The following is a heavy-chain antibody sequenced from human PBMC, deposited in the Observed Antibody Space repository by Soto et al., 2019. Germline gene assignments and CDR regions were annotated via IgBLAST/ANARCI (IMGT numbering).Heavy chain of an antibody. CDR2: IYYSGST. D-gene: IGHD5-18*01. Sequence: SETLSLTCTVSGGSISSYYWSWIRQPPGKGLEWIGYIYYSGSTNYNPSLKSRVTISVDTSKNQFSLKLSSVTAADTAVYYCVRELEAMVTTVDYWGQLTLVPVSS. V-gene: IGHV4-59*01. CDR3: VRELEAMVTTVDY. J-gene: IGHJ4*02. CDR1: GGSISSYY.